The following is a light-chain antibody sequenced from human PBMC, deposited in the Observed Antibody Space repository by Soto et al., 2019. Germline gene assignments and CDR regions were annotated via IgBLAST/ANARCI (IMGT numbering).Light chain of an antibody. J-gene: IGKJ1*01. CDR2: DAS. CDR3: QQYNTWPPAWT. CDR1: QSVSSN. V-gene: IGKV3D-15*01. Sequence: EIVMTHSPATLSVSPWERATLSYSASQSVSSNLAWYQQKPGQAPRLLIYDASNRATGIPARFSGSGSGTAFTLTISSLQSEDFAVYYCQQYNTWPPAWTFGQGTKVDIK.